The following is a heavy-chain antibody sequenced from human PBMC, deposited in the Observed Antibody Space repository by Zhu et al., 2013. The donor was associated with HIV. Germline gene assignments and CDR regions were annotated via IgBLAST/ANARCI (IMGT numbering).Heavy chain of an antibody. V-gene: IGHV1-69*06. CDR1: GGTFSSYA. Sequence: QVQLVQSGAEVKKPGSSVKVSCKASGGTFSSYAISWVRQAPGQGLEWMGGIIPIFGTANYAQKFQGRVTITADKSTSTAYMELSSLRSEDTAVYYCARDSGKWIAARRYYYYGMDVWGQGTTVTVSS. CDR3: ARDSGKWIAARRYYYYGMDV. CDR2: IIPIFGTA. D-gene: IGHD6-13*01. J-gene: IGHJ6*02.